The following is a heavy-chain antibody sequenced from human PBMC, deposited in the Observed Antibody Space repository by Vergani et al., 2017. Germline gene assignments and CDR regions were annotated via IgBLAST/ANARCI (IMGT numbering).Heavy chain of an antibody. CDR2: IYWNDDQ. V-gene: IGHV2-5*04. CDR3: VYRKTECGTTGCFYPFYYYYYMDV. CDR1: GFSLNTRGVS. J-gene: IGHJ6*03. D-gene: IGHD1-7*01. Sequence: QITLKESGPTLVKPTQTLTLTCTFSGFSLNTRGVSVAWIRQPPGKALDWLALIYWNDDQHYSPSLNNSVTITKDTSKNQVVLTMTNMDYVDTGNYYCVYRKTECGTTGCFYPFYYYYYMDVWGKGTTVTVSS.